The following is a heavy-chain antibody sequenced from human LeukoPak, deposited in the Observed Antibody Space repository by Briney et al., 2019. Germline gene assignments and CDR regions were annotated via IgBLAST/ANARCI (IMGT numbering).Heavy chain of an antibody. CDR2: IYSGGST. V-gene: IGHV3-53*01. CDR1: GFTVSSNY. CDR3: ARRGYSYGPRGTNYYYGMDV. Sequence: GGSLRLSCAASGFTVSSNYMSWVRQAPGKGLEWVSVIYSGGSTYYADSVKGRFTISRDNSKNTLYLQMNSLRAEDTAVYYCARRGYSYGPRGTNYYYGMDVWGQGTTVTVSS. D-gene: IGHD5-18*01. J-gene: IGHJ6*02.